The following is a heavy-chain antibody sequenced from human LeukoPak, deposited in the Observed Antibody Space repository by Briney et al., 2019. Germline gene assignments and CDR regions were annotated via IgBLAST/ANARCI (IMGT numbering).Heavy chain of an antibody. CDR1: GYTLTELS. J-gene: IGHJ3*02. Sequence: ASVKVSCKVSGYTLTELSMHWVRQAPGKGLEWMGGFDPEDGETIYAQKFQSRVTMTEDTSTDTAYMELSSLRSEDTAVYYCATARIVVVPAAMAAFDIWGQGTMVTVSS. V-gene: IGHV1-24*01. CDR3: ATARIVVVPAAMAAFDI. D-gene: IGHD2-2*01. CDR2: FDPEDGET.